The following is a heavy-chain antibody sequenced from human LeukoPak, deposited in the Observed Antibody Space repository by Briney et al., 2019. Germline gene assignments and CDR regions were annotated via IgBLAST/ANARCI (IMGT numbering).Heavy chain of an antibody. J-gene: IGHJ6*02. CDR3: ARDMYGSGWYGGMDV. Sequence: AGGSLRLSCAASGFTFSGYSMNWVRQAPGQGLEWVSYISSSSTSINYAESVKGRFTISRDNSKNTLNLQMNSLTSEDTAVYYCARDMYGSGWYGGMDVWGQGTSVTVSS. V-gene: IGHV3-21*05. CDR1: GFTFSGYS. D-gene: IGHD6-19*01. CDR2: ISSSSTSI.